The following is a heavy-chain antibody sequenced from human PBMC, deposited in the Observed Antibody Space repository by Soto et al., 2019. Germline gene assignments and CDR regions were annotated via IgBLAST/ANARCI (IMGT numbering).Heavy chain of an antibody. D-gene: IGHD2-2*01. CDR1: GFTFSSYW. CDR3: AREDSIIIPAVSDF. V-gene: IGHV3-7*01. Sequence: VGSLRLSCAASGFTFSSYWMSWVRQAPGKGLEWVANIKQDGSEKYYVDSVKGRFTTSRDNAKSSVSLQMNTLRVEDTAVYYCAREDSIIIPAVSDFWGQGTLVTVSS. CDR2: IKQDGSEK. J-gene: IGHJ4*02.